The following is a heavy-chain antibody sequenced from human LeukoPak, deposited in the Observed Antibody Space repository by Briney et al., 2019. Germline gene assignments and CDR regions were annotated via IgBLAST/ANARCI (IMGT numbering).Heavy chain of an antibody. J-gene: IGHJ4*02. CDR3: ARDRSVGVLPAPPFDF. CDR2: IYYSGST. CDR1: GGSISSSSYY. V-gene: IGHV4-39*02. Sequence: SETLSLTCTVSGGSISSSSYYWGWIRQPPGKGLEWIGSIYYSGSTYYNPSLKSRVTISVDTSKNQFSLTLTSVTAADTAVYYCARDRSVGVLPAPPFDFWGQGTLVTVSS. D-gene: IGHD6-6*01.